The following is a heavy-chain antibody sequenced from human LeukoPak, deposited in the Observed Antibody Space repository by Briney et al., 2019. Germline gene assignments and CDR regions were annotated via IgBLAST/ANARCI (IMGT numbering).Heavy chain of an antibody. CDR1: GFTLSDHY. Sequence: GGSLRLSCAASGFTLSDHYIDWVRQAPGKGLEWVGRSRNEANAYTTDYAASVKGRFTISRDDSKNSLYLQVNSLKTEDTAVYYCARVNGVYWYFDLWGRGTLVTVSS. J-gene: IGHJ2*01. CDR2: SRNEANAYTT. CDR3: ARVNGVYWYFDL. D-gene: IGHD3-10*01. V-gene: IGHV3-72*01.